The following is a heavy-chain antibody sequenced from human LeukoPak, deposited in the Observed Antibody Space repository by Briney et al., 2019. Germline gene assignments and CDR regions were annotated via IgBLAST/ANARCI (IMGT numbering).Heavy chain of an antibody. Sequence: PSETLSLTCTVSGGSISSYYWSWIRQPPGKGLEWIGYIYCSGSTNYSPSLKSRVTISVDTSKNQFSLKLSSVTAADTAVYYCARGYCTNGVCPFDYWGQGTLVTVSS. CDR3: ARGYCTNGVCPFDY. V-gene: IGHV4-59*01. J-gene: IGHJ4*02. D-gene: IGHD2-8*01. CDR2: IYCSGST. CDR1: GGSISSYY.